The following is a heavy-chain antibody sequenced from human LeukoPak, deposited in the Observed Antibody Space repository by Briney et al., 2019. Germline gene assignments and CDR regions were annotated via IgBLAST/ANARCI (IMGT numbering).Heavy chain of an antibody. Sequence: GGSLRLSCAASGFIFSGYYMSWIRQAPGKGLEWVSYISISGNTIYYADSVKGRFTISRDNAKNSLYLQMNGLRAEDTAVYYCARHTPGADYDFWGLASDYWGQGTLVTVSS. V-gene: IGHV3-11*01. CDR1: GFIFSGYY. D-gene: IGHD3-3*01. J-gene: IGHJ4*02. CDR3: ARHTPGADYDFWGLASDY. CDR2: ISISGNTI.